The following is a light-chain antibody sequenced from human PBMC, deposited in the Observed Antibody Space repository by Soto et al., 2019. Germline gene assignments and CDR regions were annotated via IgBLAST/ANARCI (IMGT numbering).Light chain of an antibody. CDR2: NTS. CDR1: QSISGW. V-gene: IGKV1-5*03. J-gene: IGKJ1*01. Sequence: DIHMTQSPSTLSASVGDRVTITCRASQSISGWLAWYQQKPGKAPNLLIYNTSSLETGVPSRFSGSGSGTEFTLTISSLQPDDFATYYCQHYNDYSWTFGQGTKVEIK. CDR3: QHYNDYSWT.